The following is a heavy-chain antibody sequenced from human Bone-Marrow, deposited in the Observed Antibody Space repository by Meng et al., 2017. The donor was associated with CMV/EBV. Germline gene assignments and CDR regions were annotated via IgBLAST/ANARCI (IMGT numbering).Heavy chain of an antibody. V-gene: IGHV4-31*03. J-gene: IGHJ4*02. CDR1: GGSISSGGYY. Sequence: TVSGGSISSGGYYWSWIRQHPGKGLEWIGYIYYSGSTYYNPSLKSRVTISVDTSKNQFSLKLSSVTAADTAVYYCARDQGFLEWLLWGQGTLVTVSS. D-gene: IGHD3-3*01. CDR2: IYYSGST. CDR3: ARDQGFLEWLL.